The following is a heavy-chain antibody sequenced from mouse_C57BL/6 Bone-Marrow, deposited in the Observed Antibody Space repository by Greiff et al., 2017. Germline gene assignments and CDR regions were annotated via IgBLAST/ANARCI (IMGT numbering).Heavy chain of an antibody. Sequence: EVKLVESGGGLVPPKGSLTLSCAASGFTFNTYAMHWVRQATGPGLEWVARLRSKSSNYATYYADSVNDRFTISRDDSQSWLYLQMNNLKTEDTAMYYCFRELGPSWFAYWGQGTRVTVSA. CDR3: FRELGPSWFAY. V-gene: IGHV10-3*01. D-gene: IGHD4-1*01. CDR2: LRSKSSNYAT. J-gene: IGHJ3*01. CDR1: GFTFNTYA.